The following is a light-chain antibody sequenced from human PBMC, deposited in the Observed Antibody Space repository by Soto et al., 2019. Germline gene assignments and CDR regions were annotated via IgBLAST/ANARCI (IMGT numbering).Light chain of an antibody. CDR3: QHYGSSLPYT. CDR1: QSVTSSY. J-gene: IGKJ2*01. CDR2: GAT. Sequence: EIVLTQSPGTLSLSPGERATLSCRASQSVTSSYLAWYQQKPGQAPRLLISGATSRATGIPDRFSGSGSGTDFTLTISRLEPEDFAVYYCQHYGSSLPYTFGQETKLEIK. V-gene: IGKV3-20*01.